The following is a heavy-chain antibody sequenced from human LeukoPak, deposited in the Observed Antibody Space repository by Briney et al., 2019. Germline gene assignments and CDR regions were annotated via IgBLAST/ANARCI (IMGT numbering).Heavy chain of an antibody. J-gene: IGHJ4*02. V-gene: IGHV3-23*01. D-gene: IGHD3-22*01. CDR3: APTEDPYYSDSSGYYYGY. Sequence: GGTLRLSCAASGFTFSSYGMAWVRQAPGKGLEWVSSISGSGGDTYSADSVKGRFTISRDNSKNTLYLQMNSLRAEDTAVYYCAPTEDPYYSDSSGYYYGYWGQGTLVTVSS. CDR1: GFTFSSYG. CDR2: ISGSGGDT.